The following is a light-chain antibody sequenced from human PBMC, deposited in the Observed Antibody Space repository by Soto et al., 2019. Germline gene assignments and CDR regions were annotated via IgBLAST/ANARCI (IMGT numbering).Light chain of an antibody. J-gene: IGKJ4*01. V-gene: IGKV3-20*01. CDR2: GAS. CDR1: QSVSSSY. Sequence: EIVLTQSPGTLPLSPGERATLSCRASQSVSSSYLAWYQQKPGQAPRLLIYGASSRATGIPDRVSGSGSGTDFTLTISRLEPEDFAVYYCQQYGSSPLTFGGGTMVDIK. CDR3: QQYGSSPLT.